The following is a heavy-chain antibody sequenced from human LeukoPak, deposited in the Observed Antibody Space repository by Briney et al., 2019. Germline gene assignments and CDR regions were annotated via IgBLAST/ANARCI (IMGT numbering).Heavy chain of an antibody. V-gene: IGHV3-21*01. D-gene: IGHD4-11*01. CDR3: ARDKWLTTTHYFDY. J-gene: IGHJ4*02. CDR1: GSTFSSYS. CDR2: ISSSSSYI. Sequence: GGSLRLSCAASGSTFSSYSMNWVRQAPGKGLEWVSSISSSSSYIYYADSVKGRFTVSRDNAKNSVYLQMNSLRAEDTAVYYCARDKWLTTTHYFDYWGQGTLVTVSS.